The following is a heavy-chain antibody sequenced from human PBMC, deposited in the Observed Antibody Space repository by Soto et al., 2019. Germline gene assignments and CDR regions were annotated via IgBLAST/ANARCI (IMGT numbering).Heavy chain of an antibody. V-gene: IGHV4-34*01. J-gene: IGHJ6*03. Sequence: QVQLQQWGAGLLKPSETLSLTCAVYGGSFSGYYWSWIRQPPGKGLEWIGEINHSGSTNYNPSLKSRVTISVDTSKNQFSLKLSSVTAADTAVYYCAATTQYYYGSGLRSYYYMDVWGKGTTVTVSS. CDR1: GGSFSGYY. CDR2: INHSGST. D-gene: IGHD3-10*01. CDR3: AATTQYYYGSGLRSYYYMDV.